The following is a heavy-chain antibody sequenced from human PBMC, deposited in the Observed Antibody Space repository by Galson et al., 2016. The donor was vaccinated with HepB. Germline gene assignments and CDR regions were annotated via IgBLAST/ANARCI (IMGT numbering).Heavy chain of an antibody. D-gene: IGHD1-26*01. CDR2: IKQDGSEK. V-gene: IGHV3-7*01. CDR3: VRDGSSRCHFDN. Sequence: SLRLSCAASGFTFTSYWMSWVRQAPGKGLEWVANIKQDGSEKYYVDSVKGRFTISRDNAKSSMSLQMNSLRAEDTAVYYCVRDGSSRCHFDNWGQGTLITVSS. J-gene: IGHJ4*02. CDR1: GFTFTSYW.